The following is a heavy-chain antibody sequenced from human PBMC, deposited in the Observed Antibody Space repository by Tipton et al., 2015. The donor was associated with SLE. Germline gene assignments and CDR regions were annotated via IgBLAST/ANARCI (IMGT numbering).Heavy chain of an antibody. J-gene: IGHJ3*01. D-gene: IGHD2-21*01. CDR1: GFTFEKYW. CDR2: VKQDGSET. CDR3: AREAVVAKADDAFDV. V-gene: IGHV3-7*01. Sequence: SLRLSCAASGFTFEKYWMSWVRQAPGKGLEWVANVKQDGSETFYVDFAKGRFTIYRDNAKNSVYLQMNSLGADDTALYFCAREAVVAKADDAFDVWGQGTMVIVSS.